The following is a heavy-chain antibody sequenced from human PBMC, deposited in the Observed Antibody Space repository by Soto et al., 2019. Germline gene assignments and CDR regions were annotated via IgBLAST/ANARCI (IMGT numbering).Heavy chain of an antibody. J-gene: IGHJ6*02. Sequence: QVQLQQWGAGLLKPSDTLSLTCAVYGGSFSGHHWIWLRQSPAKGLEWIGESDSRGNTNYNPSLKSRVTLSVDTSKNQFSLKLTSVTAADTAVYYCARGFPIANFGVVIKSGMDVWGQGTRVTVSS. V-gene: IGHV4-34*01. CDR2: SDSRGNT. CDR1: GGSFSGHH. D-gene: IGHD3-3*01. CDR3: ARGFPIANFGVVIKSGMDV.